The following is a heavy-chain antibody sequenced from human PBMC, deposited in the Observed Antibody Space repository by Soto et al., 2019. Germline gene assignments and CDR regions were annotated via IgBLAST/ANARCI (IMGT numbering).Heavy chain of an antibody. J-gene: IGHJ6*02. V-gene: IGHV1-69*01. CDR1: GGTFSSYA. D-gene: IGHD2-2*02. Sequence: QVQLVQSGAEVKKPGSSVKVSCKASGGTFSSYAISWVRQAPGQGLEWMGGIIPIFGTANYAQKFQGRVTITADESTSTAYMELSSLRSEDTAVYYCARPARSVAISPLYYGMDVWGQGTTVTVSS. CDR3: ARPARSVAISPLYYGMDV. CDR2: IIPIFGTA.